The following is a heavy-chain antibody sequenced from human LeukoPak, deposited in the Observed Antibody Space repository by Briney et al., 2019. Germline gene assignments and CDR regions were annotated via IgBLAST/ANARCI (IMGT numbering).Heavy chain of an antibody. CDR2: INSDGSRT. CDR3: ARDGYSSSFYFDY. J-gene: IGHJ4*02. Sequence: GGSLRLSCAASGFTFSSYSMNWVRQAPGKGPVWVSRINSDGSRTTYADSVKGRFTFSRDNAKNTLYLQMNSLRAEDTAVYYCARDGYSSSFYFDYWGQGTLVTVSS. V-gene: IGHV3-74*01. CDR1: GFTFSSYS. D-gene: IGHD6-6*01.